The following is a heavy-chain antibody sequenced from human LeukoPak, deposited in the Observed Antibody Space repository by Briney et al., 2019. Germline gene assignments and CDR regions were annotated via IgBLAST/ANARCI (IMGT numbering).Heavy chain of an antibody. CDR1: GYSFSTYW. Sequence: GESLKISCQGSGYSFSTYWITWVRQMPGKGLEWMGIIYPGDSDTRYSPSFQGQVTISADKSISTAYLQWSSLKASDTAMYYCARQSGGRKNYYYYYMDVWGKGTTVTVSS. J-gene: IGHJ6*03. D-gene: IGHD2-15*01. V-gene: IGHV5-51*01. CDR3: ARQSGGRKNYYYYYMDV. CDR2: IYPGDSDT.